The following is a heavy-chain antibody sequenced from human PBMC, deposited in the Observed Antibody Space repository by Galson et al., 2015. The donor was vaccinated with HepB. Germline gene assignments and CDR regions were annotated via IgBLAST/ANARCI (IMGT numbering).Heavy chain of an antibody. Sequence: SVKVSCKASGGTLRNHAISWVRQAPGQGLEWMGGTVPLFGTPNYAQRFRGRVTTNADESTGSTYMELSSLRSEDSAIYYCATNRGYDSTYFDVWGQGTLVIVSS. V-gene: IGHV1-69*13. CDR1: GGTLRNHA. CDR3: ATNRGYDSTYFDV. CDR2: TVPLFGTP. J-gene: IGHJ4*02. D-gene: IGHD5-12*01.